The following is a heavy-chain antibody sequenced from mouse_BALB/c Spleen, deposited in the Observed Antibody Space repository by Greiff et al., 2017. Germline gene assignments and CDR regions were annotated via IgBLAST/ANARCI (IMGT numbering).Heavy chain of an antibody. CDR3: ARHGDYGYDEAY. V-gene: IGHV5-9-3*01. Sequence: EVKLMESGGGLVKPGGSLKLSCAASGFTFSSYAMSWVRQTPEKRLEWVATISSGGSYTYYPDSVKGRFTISRDNAKNTLYLQMSSLRSEDTAMYYCARHGDYGYDEAYWGQGTLVTVSA. CDR1: GFTFSSYA. CDR2: ISSGGSYT. J-gene: IGHJ3*01. D-gene: IGHD2-2*01.